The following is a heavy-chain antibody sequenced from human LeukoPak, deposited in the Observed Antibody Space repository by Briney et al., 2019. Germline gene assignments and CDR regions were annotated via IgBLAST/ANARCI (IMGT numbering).Heavy chain of an antibody. CDR3: AKDAAKELDS. Sequence: GGSLRLSCAASGFTFSTYSLHWVRQAPGKGLEWVALISYDGSDKYYADSEKGRFTVSRDNSINILYLQMNSLRTEDTAIYFCAKDAAKELDSWGQGTLVTVSS. CDR1: GFTFSTYS. V-gene: IGHV3-30*04. J-gene: IGHJ4*02. CDR2: ISYDGSDK.